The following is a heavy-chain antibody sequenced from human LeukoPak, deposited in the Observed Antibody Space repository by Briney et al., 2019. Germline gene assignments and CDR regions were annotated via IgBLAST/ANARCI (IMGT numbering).Heavy chain of an antibody. J-gene: IGHJ4*02. D-gene: IGHD3-22*01. CDR2: SGGGGDT. Sequence: GGSLRLSCAVAGLTFSTSPMNWVRQAPGKGLEWVSTSGGGGDTAYADSVRGRFTISRDISKNTVYPQMTNLRAEDTALYYCATNIPGNYPFDSWGQGTLVTVSP. CDR3: ATNIPGNYPFDS. V-gene: IGHV3-23*01. CDR1: GLTFSTSP.